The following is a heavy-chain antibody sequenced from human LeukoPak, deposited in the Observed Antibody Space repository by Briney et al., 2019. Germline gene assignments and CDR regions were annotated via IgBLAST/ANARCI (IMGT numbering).Heavy chain of an antibody. V-gene: IGHV3-23*01. CDR1: GFTFSSYA. CDR3: VKYFASGSYYKLPH. D-gene: IGHD3-10*01. CDR2: ISGSGAYT. Sequence: PVGSLRLSCAASGFTFSSYAMSWVRQAPGKGLEWVSTISGSGAYTYYADSVKGRFTISRDNSKNTLYLQMNSLRAEDTAVYYCVKYFASGSYYKLPHWGQGTLVTVSS. J-gene: IGHJ1*01.